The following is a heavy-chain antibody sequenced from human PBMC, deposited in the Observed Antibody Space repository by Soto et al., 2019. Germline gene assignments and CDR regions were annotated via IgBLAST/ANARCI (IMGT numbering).Heavy chain of an antibody. J-gene: IGHJ3*02. CDR1: GGSISSYY. Sequence: QVQLQESGPGLVKPSETLSLTCTVSGGSISSYYWSWIRQPPGKGLEWIGYIYYSGSTNYNPSLKSRVTISVDTSKNQFFLKLSSVTAADTAVYYCARGVLRYFDWLLYAFDIWGQGTMVTVSS. CDR2: IYYSGST. CDR3: ARGVLRYFDWLLYAFDI. V-gene: IGHV4-59*08. D-gene: IGHD3-9*01.